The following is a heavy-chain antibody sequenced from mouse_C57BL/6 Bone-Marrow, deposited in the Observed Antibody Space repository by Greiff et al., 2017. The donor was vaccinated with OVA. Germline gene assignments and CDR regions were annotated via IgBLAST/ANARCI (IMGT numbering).Heavy chain of an antibody. CDR2: ISSGSSTI. J-gene: IGHJ3*01. D-gene: IGHD1-1*01. CDR3: ARRRGYGSWFAY. CDR1: GFTFSDYG. V-gene: IGHV5-17*01. Sequence: EVMLVESGGGLVKPGGSLKLSCAASGFTFSDYGMHWVRQAPEKGLEWVAYISSGSSTIYYADTVKGRFTISRDNAKNTLFLQMTSLRSKDTAMYYCARRRGYGSWFAYWGEGTLVTVSA.